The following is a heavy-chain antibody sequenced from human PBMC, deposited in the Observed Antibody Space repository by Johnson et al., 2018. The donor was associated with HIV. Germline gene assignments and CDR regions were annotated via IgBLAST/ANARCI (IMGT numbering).Heavy chain of an antibody. CDR3: ARVYSSSSAHAFDI. CDR1: GFTFSSYG. CDR2: IRYDGSNK. D-gene: IGHD6-6*01. J-gene: IGHJ3*02. V-gene: IGHV3-30*02. Sequence: QVQLVESGGGVVQPGGSLRLSCAASGFTFSSYGMHWVRQAPGKGLEWVAFIRYDGSNKYYADSVKGRFTISRENANNSLYLQMNSLRAGDTAVYYCARVYSSSSAHAFDIWGQGTMVTVSA.